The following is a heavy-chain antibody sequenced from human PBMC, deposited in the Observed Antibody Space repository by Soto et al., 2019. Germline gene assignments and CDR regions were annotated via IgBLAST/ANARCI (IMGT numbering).Heavy chain of an antibody. CDR3: AILDGYYHYMDD. CDR1: GSSISSDY. Sequence: PSETLSLTCTVCGSSISSDYWSWIRQPPGEGLEWIGYSDYSGSTNYNPSLKSRVTMSAATSTSKFSLKLSSVTAADTAVSYCAILDGYYHYMDDWGKGTQVTVSS. J-gene: IGHJ6*03. CDR2: SDYSGST. D-gene: IGHD6-13*01. V-gene: IGHV4-59*08.